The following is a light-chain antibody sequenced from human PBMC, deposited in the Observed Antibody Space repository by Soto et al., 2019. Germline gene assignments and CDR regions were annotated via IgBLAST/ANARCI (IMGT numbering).Light chain of an antibody. CDR1: QSVSTN. V-gene: IGKV3-15*01. J-gene: IGKJ1*01. CDR3: QQYHSWPLT. CDR2: TAS. Sequence: EIVLTQSPATLSVSPGERASLSCRASQSVSTNLAWYQHKPGQPPRLLIYTASTRASGVPARYSVSGSETDFTLTISSLQPEDLAVYYCQQYHSWPLTFGQGTKVEIK.